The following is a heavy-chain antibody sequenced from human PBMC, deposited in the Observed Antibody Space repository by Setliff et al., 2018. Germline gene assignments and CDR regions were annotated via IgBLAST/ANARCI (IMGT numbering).Heavy chain of an antibody. CDR3: ARGDYSNPCDY. CDR1: GFTFGAYT. D-gene: IGHD4-4*01. CDR2: VDQGANT. Sequence: PGGSLRLSCVASGFTFGAYTLTWVRQAPGKGLEFVSGVDQGANTYYGDSVKGRFTISRDNSQNTVYLQMTNLRFEDTAIYYCARGDYSNPCDYWGQGTLVTVSS. J-gene: IGHJ4*02. V-gene: IGHV3-23*05.